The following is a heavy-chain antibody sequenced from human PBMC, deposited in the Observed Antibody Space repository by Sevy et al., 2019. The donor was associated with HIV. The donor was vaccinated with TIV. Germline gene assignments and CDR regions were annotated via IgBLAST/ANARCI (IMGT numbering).Heavy chain of an antibody. D-gene: IGHD3-22*01. Sequence: GGSLRLSCAASGFTFSNYAMNWVRQAPGKGLEWVSGISGSGGSGDKTNYAESVKGRFTISSDDSKNSLYLQLNSLRAEDTAIYYCARKYDSSGYFDYWGQGTLVTVSS. V-gene: IGHV3-23*01. CDR3: ARKYDSSGYFDY. CDR1: GFTFSNYA. J-gene: IGHJ4*02. CDR2: ISGSGGSGDKT.